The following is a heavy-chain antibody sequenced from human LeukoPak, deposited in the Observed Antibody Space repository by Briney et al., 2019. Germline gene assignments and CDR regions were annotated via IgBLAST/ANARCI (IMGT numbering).Heavy chain of an antibody. CDR1: GCTFTNFE. J-gene: IGHJ5*02. CDR2: ISYSGSTT. Sequence: PGGSLRLSCAASGCTFTNFEMNWVRQAPGKGLEWVSYISYSGSTTSYADSVKGRFTISRDNAKNSLYLQMNSLRAEDTAVYYCARAGPPAFDPWGQGTLVTVSS. CDR3: ARAGPPAFDP. V-gene: IGHV3-48*03.